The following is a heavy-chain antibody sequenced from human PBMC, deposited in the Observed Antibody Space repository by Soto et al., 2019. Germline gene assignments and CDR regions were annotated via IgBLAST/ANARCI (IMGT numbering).Heavy chain of an antibody. Sequence: QVQLQESGPGLVKPSQTLSLTCTVSGGSISSGGYYWSWIRQHPGKGLEWIGYIYYTGSSHYNPSPESRVTIAVDTSKNQFSLQLSSVTAADSAVYYCAPESRDFYYYYLGVWGKGTTVTVSS. CDR1: GGSISSGGYY. CDR3: APESRDFYYYYLGV. J-gene: IGHJ6*03. CDR2: IYYTGSS. V-gene: IGHV4-31*03.